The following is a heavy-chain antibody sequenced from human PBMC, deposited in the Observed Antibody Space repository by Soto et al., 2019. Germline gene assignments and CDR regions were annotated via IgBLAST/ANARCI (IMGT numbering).Heavy chain of an antibody. V-gene: IGHV3-30*03. D-gene: IGHD2-2*01. CDR1: RFAFSNYG. CDR2: ISYDGSKK. J-gene: IGHJ6*02. CDR3: ARGQYCISNSCSYDYYYGMDV. Sequence: GGSLRLSCAASRFAFSNYGMHWVRQPPGKGLEWVALISYDGSKKNYADSVKGRVTISRDNYKNTLYLQMNSLRPEDTALYYCARGQYCISNSCSYDYYYGMDVWGQGTTVTVSS.